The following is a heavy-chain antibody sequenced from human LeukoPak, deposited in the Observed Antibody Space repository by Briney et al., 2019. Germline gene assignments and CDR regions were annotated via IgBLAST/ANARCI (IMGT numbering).Heavy chain of an antibody. J-gene: IGHJ5*02. V-gene: IGHV3-23*01. CDR2: ISGSGGST. D-gene: IGHD4-17*01. CDR3: AKGFSFHYGDPRSWFDP. Sequence: GGSLRLSCAASGFTVSSNYMSWVRQAPGKGLEWVSAISGSGGSTYYADSVKGRFTISRDNSKNTLYLQMNSLRAEDTAVYYCAKGFSFHYGDPRSWFDPWGQGTLVTVSS. CDR1: GFTVSSNY.